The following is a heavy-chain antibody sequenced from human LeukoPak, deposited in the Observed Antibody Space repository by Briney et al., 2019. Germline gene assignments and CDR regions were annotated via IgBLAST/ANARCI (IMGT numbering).Heavy chain of an antibody. CDR2: LYGGGST. D-gene: IGHD3-3*01. CDR1: GFTFDHYA. J-gene: IGHJ4*02. CDR3: ARCDFWSGYSFDY. Sequence: PGGSLRLSCAASGFTFDHYAMSWVRQAPGKGLEWVSLLYGGGSTFYADSVKGRFTISRDNSKSTLYLEMNSLRAEDTAVYYCARCDFWSGYSFDYWGQGTLVTVSS. V-gene: IGHV3-53*01.